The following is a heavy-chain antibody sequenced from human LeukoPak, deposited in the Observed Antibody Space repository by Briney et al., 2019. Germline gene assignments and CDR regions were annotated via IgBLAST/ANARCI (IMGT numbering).Heavy chain of an antibody. Sequence: PGRSLRLSCAASGFTFSSYGMHWVRQAPGKGLEWVAVISYDGSNKYYADFVKGRFTISRDNSKNTLYLQMNSLRAEDTAVYYCAKDALGYCSGGSCSTRSWFDPWGQGTLVTVSS. CDR2: ISYDGSNK. CDR3: AKDALGYCSGGSCSTRSWFDP. J-gene: IGHJ5*02. CDR1: GFTFSSYG. D-gene: IGHD2-15*01. V-gene: IGHV3-30*18.